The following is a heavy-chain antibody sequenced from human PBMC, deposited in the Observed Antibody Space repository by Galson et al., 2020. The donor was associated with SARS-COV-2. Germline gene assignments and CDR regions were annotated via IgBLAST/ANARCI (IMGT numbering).Heavy chain of an antibody. Sequence: SETLSLTCTVSGGSISSGSYYWSWIRQPAGKGLEWIGRIYTSGSTNYNPSLKSRVTISVDTSKNQFSLKLSSVTAADTAVYYCARDLLEIRKGDYGDYVDAYYFDYWGQGTLVTVSS. CDR2: IYTSGST. CDR3: ARDLLEIRKGDYGDYVDAYYFDY. CDR1: GGSISSGSYY. V-gene: IGHV4-61*02. J-gene: IGHJ4*02. D-gene: IGHD4-17*01.